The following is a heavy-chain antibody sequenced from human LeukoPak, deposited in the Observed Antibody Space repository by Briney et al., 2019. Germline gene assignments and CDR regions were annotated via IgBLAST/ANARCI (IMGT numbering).Heavy chain of an antibody. CDR1: GGSISSGYY. CDR3: ARVTTMVRGVLDY. V-gene: IGHV4-38-2*02. CDR2: IYHSGST. Sequence: PSQTLSLTCTVSGGSISSGYYWGWIWQPPGKGLEWIGSIYHSGSTYYNPSLKSRVTISVDTSKNQFSLKLSSVTAADTAVYYCARVTTMVRGVLDYWGQGTLVTVSS. D-gene: IGHD3-10*01. J-gene: IGHJ4*02.